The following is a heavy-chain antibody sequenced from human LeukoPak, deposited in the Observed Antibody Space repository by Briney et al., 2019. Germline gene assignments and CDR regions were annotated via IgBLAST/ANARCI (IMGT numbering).Heavy chain of an antibody. Sequence: ASVKVSCKASGYTFTSYGISWVRQAPGQRLEWMGWINAGNGNTKYSQKFQGRVTITRDTSASTAYMELSNLRSEDTAVYYCARESFDPWGQGTLVTVSS. V-gene: IGHV1-3*01. CDR2: INAGNGNT. J-gene: IGHJ5*02. CDR3: ARESFDP. CDR1: GYTFTSYG.